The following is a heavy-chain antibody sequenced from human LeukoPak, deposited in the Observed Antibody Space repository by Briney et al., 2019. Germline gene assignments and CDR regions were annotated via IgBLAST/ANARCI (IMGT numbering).Heavy chain of an antibody. CDR3: AKTSVGEGRIIGSGYFDK. D-gene: IGHD2-15*01. CDR2: ISGSGHGPVT. J-gene: IGHJ4*02. CDR1: GFTFSNHA. V-gene: IGHV3-23*01. Sequence: GGSLRLSCAASGFTFSNHAMNWVRQASGKGLEWVSIISGSGHGPVTYYADSVKGRFTISRDDSKNTLFLHMNSLRAEDTAVYYCAKTSVGEGRIIGSGYFDKWGQGTLVTVSS.